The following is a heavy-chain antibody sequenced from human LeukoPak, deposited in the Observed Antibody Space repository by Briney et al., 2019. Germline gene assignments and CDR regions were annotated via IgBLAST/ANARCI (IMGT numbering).Heavy chain of an antibody. CDR3: ARVAAMVFDHNQYFDY. J-gene: IGHJ4*02. CDR2: IYHTGTT. Sequence: SETLSLTCTVSGYSISSDYYWGWIRQPPGKGLEWVGSIYHTGTTYYNPSLKSRVTISVDKSKNQFSLKLSSVTAADTAVYYCARVAAMVFDHNQYFDYWGQGTLVTVSS. CDR1: GYSISSDYY. D-gene: IGHD5-18*01. V-gene: IGHV4-38-2*02.